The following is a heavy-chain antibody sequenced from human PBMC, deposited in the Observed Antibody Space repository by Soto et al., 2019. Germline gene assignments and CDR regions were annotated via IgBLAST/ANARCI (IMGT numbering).Heavy chain of an antibody. CDR2: IIPTFGTA. J-gene: IGHJ6*02. CDR3: ARNHEAYCGGDCYSRDYYYYGMDV. Sequence: SVKVSCKASGGTFSSYAISWVRQAPGQGLEWMGGIIPTFGTANYAQKFQGRVTITADESTSTAYMELSSLRSEDTAVYYCARNHEAYCGGDCYSRDYYYYGMDVWGQGTTVTVSS. V-gene: IGHV1-69*13. CDR1: GGTFSSYA. D-gene: IGHD2-21*02.